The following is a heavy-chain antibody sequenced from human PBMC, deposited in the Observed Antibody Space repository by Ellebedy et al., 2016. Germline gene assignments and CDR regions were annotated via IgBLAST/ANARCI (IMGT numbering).Heavy chain of an antibody. Sequence: ASVKVSCXASGYSFTGQNMHWVRQAPGQGLEWMGWINPNSGITKYAQNFQGRVTLTRDTFISTAYMELSRLRSDDTAVYYCARNLGYCGTTTCWGQGTLVTVSS. D-gene: IGHD2-2*01. J-gene: IGHJ4*02. CDR1: GYSFTGQN. CDR2: INPNSGIT. V-gene: IGHV1-2*02. CDR3: ARNLGYCGTTTC.